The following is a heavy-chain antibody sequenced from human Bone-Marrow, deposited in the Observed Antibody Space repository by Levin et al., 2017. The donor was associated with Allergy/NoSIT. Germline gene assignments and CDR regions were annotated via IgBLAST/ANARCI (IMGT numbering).Heavy chain of an antibody. V-gene: IGHV1-18*01. D-gene: IGHD3-22*01. CDR3: ARKFGPSSWSSGSRGYFYSFDY. CDR2: VSTYAGHT. J-gene: IGHJ4*02. CDR1: GYTFTNFP. Sequence: GASVKVSCKASGYTFTNFPITWVRQAPGRGLEWLGWVSTYAGHTDYAPKIQGRVTMTSDTSTATAYMELRNLRSDDTAVYYCARKFGPSSWSSGSRGYFYSFDYWGQGTLVTVSS.